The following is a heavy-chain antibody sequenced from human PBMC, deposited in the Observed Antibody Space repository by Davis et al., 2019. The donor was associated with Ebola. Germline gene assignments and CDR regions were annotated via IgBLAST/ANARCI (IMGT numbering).Heavy chain of an antibody. D-gene: IGHD4-17*01. V-gene: IGHV3-43D*03. Sequence: GGSLRLSCAASGFTFGDYAMHWVRQAPGKGLEWVSLISWDGRSTAYADSVKGRFTISRDNAKNTLYLQMNSLRAEDTALYFCAKDKTTVTQYWYLDLWGRGTLVTVSS. J-gene: IGHJ2*01. CDR2: ISWDGRST. CDR1: GFTFGDYA. CDR3: AKDKTTVTQYWYLDL.